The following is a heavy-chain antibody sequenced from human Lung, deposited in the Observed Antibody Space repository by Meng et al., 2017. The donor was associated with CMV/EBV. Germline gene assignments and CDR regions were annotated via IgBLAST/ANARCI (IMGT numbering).Heavy chain of an antibody. Sequence: QVQLQESGPGLVKPSQTLSLTCTVPGGSISSGDYYWSWIRPPPGKGLEWIGYIYYSGSTYYNPSLKSRVTISVDTSKNQFSLKLSSVTAADTAVYYCAREDSNREEDWFDPWGQGTLVTVSS. V-gene: IGHV4-30-4*08. CDR2: IYYSGST. CDR1: GGSISSGDYY. J-gene: IGHJ5*02. CDR3: AREDSNREEDWFDP. D-gene: IGHD4-11*01.